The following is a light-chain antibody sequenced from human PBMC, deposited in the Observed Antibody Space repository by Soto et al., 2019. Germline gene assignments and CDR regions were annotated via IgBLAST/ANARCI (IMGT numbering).Light chain of an antibody. J-gene: IGLJ1*01. CDR1: SSDVGTYNY. CDR2: EVS. CDR3: SSYTSSTDYV. V-gene: IGLV2-14*01. Sequence: QSALARPASVSGSPGQSITISCTGTSSDVGTYNYVSWYQQHPGKAPKLIIYEVSNRPSGVSNRFSGSKSGNTASLTISGLQAEDEADYYCSSYTSSTDYVFGTGTKVTVL.